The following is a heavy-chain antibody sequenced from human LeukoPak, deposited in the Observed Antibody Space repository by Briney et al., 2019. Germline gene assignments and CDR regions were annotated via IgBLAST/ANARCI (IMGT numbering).Heavy chain of an antibody. Sequence: GGSLRLSCAASGFTFSSYAMSWVRQAPGKGLEWVSAISGSGGSTYYADSVKGRFTISRDNSKNTLYLQMNSLRAEDTAVYYCAHPDVRYFDWLLYFDQWGQGTLVTVSS. J-gene: IGHJ4*02. CDR1: GFTFSSYA. CDR3: AHPDVRYFDWLLYFDQ. CDR2: ISGSGGST. V-gene: IGHV3-23*01. D-gene: IGHD3-9*01.